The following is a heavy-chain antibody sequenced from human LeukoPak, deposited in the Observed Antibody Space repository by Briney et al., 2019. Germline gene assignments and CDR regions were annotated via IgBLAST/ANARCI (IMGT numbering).Heavy chain of an antibody. Sequence: RPSETLSLTCTVSGGSISSSSYYWGWIRQPPGKGLEWIGEINHSGSTNYNPSLKSRVTISVDTSKNQFSLKLSSVTAADTAVYYCARGGVYSNSFDPWGQGTLVTVSS. CDR2: INHSGST. CDR3: ARGGVYSNSFDP. D-gene: IGHD4-11*01. CDR1: GGSISSSSYY. J-gene: IGHJ5*02. V-gene: IGHV4-39*07.